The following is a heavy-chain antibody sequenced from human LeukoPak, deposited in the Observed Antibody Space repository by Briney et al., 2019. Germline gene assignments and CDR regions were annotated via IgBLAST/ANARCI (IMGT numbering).Heavy chain of an antibody. D-gene: IGHD4-17*01. J-gene: IGHJ4*02. Sequence: GGSLRLSCAASGFTFGSYGMHWVRQAPGKGLEWVAVISYDGRNKYYVDSVKGRFTISRDNSKNTLYLQMNSLRAEDTAAYYCAKDWHTVTSFDYWGQGTLVTVSS. CDR2: ISYDGRNK. CDR1: GFTFGSYG. V-gene: IGHV3-30*18. CDR3: AKDWHTVTSFDY.